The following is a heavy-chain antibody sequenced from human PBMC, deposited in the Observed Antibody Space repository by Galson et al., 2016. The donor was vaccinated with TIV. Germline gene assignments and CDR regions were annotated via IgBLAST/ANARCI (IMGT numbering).Heavy chain of an antibody. Sequence: SVKVSCKASGYSFTDYYIHWVRQAPGQGFEWMGWVNPKSGDTNYAQKFQGRVAMTRDTSINTAYMELSRLRSDDTAVYYCARDALDMTTAVALPDYWGQGTLVTVSS. CDR2: VNPKSGDT. V-gene: IGHV1-2*02. CDR3: ARDALDMTTAVALPDY. CDR1: GYSFTDYY. D-gene: IGHD5-18*01. J-gene: IGHJ4*02.